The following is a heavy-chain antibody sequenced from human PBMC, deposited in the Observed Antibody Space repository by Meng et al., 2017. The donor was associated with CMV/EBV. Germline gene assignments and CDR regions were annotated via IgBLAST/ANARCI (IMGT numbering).Heavy chain of an antibody. CDR1: GYTFTSYD. D-gene: IGHD6-13*01. CDR3: ARGPYSSSWYGYWFDP. Sequence: SGYTFTSYDSNWVRQATGQGLEWMGWMNPNSGNTGYAQKFQGRVTMTRNTSISTAYMELSSLRSEDTAVYYCARGPYSSSWYGYWFDPWGQGTLVTVSS. J-gene: IGHJ5*02. V-gene: IGHV1-8*01. CDR2: MNPNSGNT.